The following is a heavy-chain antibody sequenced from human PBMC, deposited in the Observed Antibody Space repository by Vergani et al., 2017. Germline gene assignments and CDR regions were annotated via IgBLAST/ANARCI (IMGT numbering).Heavy chain of an antibody. J-gene: IGHJ5*02. CDR1: GYSFTSYW. Sequence: EVQLVQSGAEVKKPGESLRISCKGSGYSFTSYWISWVRRMPGKGLEWMGRIDPSDSYTNYSPSFQGHVTISADKSISTAYLQWSSLKASDTAMYYCARLGWGSGSSNWFDPWGQGTLVTVSS. CDR3: ARLGWGSGSSNWFDP. D-gene: IGHD3-10*01. CDR2: IDPSDSYT. V-gene: IGHV5-10-1*01.